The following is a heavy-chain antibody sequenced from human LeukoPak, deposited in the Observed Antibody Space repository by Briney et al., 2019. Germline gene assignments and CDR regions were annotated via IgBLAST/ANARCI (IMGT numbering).Heavy chain of an antibody. CDR3: ARGRWDRYYATPTVFDY. J-gene: IGHJ4*02. CDR2: IYHSGST. Sequence: PSGTLSLTCAVSGGSISSSNWWSWVRQPPGKGLEWIGEIYHSGSTNYNPSLKSRVTISVDKSKNQFSLKLSSVTAADTAVYYCARGRWDRYYATPTVFDYWGQGTLVTVSS. CDR1: GGSISSSNW. D-gene: IGHD2-2*01. V-gene: IGHV4-4*02.